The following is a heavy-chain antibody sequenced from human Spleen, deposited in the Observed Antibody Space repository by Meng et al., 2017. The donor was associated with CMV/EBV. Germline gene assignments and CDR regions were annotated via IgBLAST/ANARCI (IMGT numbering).Heavy chain of an antibody. CDR3: ARDPDIAVVPASSDY. J-gene: IGHJ4*02. D-gene: IGHD2-2*01. CDR1: GYTFTGYY. V-gene: IGHV1-2*02. CDR2: INPNSGGT. Sequence: ASVKVSCKASGYTFTGYYMHWVRQAPGQGLEWMGWINPNSGGTNYAQKFQGRVTMTRDTSISTAYMELSRLRSDDTAVYYCARDPDIAVVPASSDYWGQGTLVTVSS.